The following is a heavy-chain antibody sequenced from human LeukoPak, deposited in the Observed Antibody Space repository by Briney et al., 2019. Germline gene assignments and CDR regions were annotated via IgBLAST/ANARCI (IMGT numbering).Heavy chain of an antibody. CDR3: ARLVVGATPNHRHYFDY. CDR1: GFTFSSYA. J-gene: IGHJ4*02. CDR2: ISGSGGST. Sequence: QSGGSLRLSCAASGFTFSSYAMSWVRQAPGKGMEWVSAISGSGGSTYYADSVKGRFTISRDNSKNTLYLQMNSLRAEDTAVYYCARLVVGATPNHRHYFDYWGQGTLVTVSS. D-gene: IGHD2-15*01. V-gene: IGHV3-23*01.